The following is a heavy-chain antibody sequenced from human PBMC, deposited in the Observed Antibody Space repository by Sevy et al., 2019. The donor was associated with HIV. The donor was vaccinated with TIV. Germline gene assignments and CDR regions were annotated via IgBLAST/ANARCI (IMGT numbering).Heavy chain of an antibody. D-gene: IGHD3-10*01. CDR2: ISSSSSYI. CDR3: ARDRDGSGSSGGYGMDV. CDR1: GLTFSSYS. J-gene: IGHJ6*02. Sequence: GGSLRLSCVASGLTFSSYSMKWVRQAPGKGLEWVSSISSSSSYIYYADSVKGRFTISRDNAKKSLYLQLTSLRAEDTAVYYCARDRDGSGSSGGYGMDVWGQGTTVTVSS. V-gene: IGHV3-21*01.